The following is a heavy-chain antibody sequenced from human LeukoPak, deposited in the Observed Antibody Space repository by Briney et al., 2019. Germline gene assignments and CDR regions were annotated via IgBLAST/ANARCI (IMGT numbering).Heavy chain of an antibody. V-gene: IGHV3-23*01. CDR2: ISGSGGST. J-gene: IGHJ4*02. CDR3: AREEKYCSSTSCSNFDY. Sequence: GGSLRLSCAASGFTFSSYAMSWVRQAPGKGLEWVSAISGSGGSTYYADSVKGRFTISRDNSKNTLYLQMNSLRAEDTAVYYCAREEKYCSSTSCSNFDYWGQGTLVTVSS. CDR1: GFTFSSYA. D-gene: IGHD2-2*01.